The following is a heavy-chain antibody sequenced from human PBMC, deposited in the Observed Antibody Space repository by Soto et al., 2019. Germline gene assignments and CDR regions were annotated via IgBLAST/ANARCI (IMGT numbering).Heavy chain of an antibody. V-gene: IGHV4-30-4*01. Sequence: SETLSLTCTVSGGSISSGDYYWSWIRQPPGEGLEWIGYIYYSGSTYYNPSLKSRVTISVDTSKNQISLELSSVTAADTAVYYCASLPSSSWYQAFXIWGQGTMVTVSS. J-gene: IGHJ3*02. D-gene: IGHD6-13*01. CDR1: GGSISSGDYY. CDR2: IYYSGST. CDR3: ASLPSSSWYQAFXI.